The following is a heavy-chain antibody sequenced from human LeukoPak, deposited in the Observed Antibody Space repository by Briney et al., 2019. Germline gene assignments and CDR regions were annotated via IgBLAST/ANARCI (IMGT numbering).Heavy chain of an antibody. CDR1: GFIFSNYR. J-gene: IGHJ4*02. CDR3: ARGGKIQLKLPSFDY. V-gene: IGHV3-7*03. Sequence: QPGGSLRLSCAASGFIFSNYRMAWVRQAPGKGLEWVANIKKDGSEKYYVGSVKGRFAISRDNAKNSLYLQMNSLRAEDTAVYYCARGGKIQLKLPSFDYWGQGTLVTVSS. CDR2: IKKDGSEK. D-gene: IGHD5-18*01.